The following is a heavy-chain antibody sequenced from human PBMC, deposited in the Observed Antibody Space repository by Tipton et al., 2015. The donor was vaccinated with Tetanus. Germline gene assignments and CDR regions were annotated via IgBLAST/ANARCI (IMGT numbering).Heavy chain of an antibody. D-gene: IGHD3-22*01. CDR1: GYTFTGYY. CDR3: ARDRGDYIYYGMDV. V-gene: IGHV1-2*06. J-gene: IGHJ6*02. Sequence: QLVQSGAEMKKPGAPVKVSCKASGYTFTGYYMYWVRQAPGQGLEWMGRIDPNSGGTVYAQKFQGRVTMTRDTSISTAYMELSSLRSDDTAVYYCARDRGDYIYYGMDVWGPGTTVTVS. CDR2: IDPNSGGT.